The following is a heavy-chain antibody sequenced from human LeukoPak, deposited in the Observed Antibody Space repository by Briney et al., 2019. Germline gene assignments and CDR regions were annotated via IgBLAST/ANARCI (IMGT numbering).Heavy chain of an antibody. D-gene: IGHD3-22*01. CDR3: ARLLDYDSSGYPDTFDI. J-gene: IGHJ3*02. V-gene: IGHV4-59*01. Sequence: SETLSLTCTVSRGSISPNYWTWIRQPPGKGLEWIGYIYYIGSTNYNPSLKSRVTISLDTSRNQFSLRLSSVTAADTAVYCCARLLDYDSSGYPDTFDIWGQGTMVTVSS. CDR1: RGSISPNY. CDR2: IYYIGST.